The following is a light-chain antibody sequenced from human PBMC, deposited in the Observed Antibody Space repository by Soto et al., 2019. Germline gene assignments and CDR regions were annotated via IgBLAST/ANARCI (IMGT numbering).Light chain of an antibody. V-gene: IGLV2-23*01. CDR2: EGS. Sequence: QSILSQPASMTGYDGQSINMSCTGTSSDVGSSNLVSWYQQHPGKTPKLIIYEGSRRPSGVSGRFSGSMSGNAASLTISGLQAEDEADYYCCSFARSSTSYVFGTGT. J-gene: IGLJ1*01. CDR3: CSFARSSTSYV. CDR1: SSDVGSSNL.